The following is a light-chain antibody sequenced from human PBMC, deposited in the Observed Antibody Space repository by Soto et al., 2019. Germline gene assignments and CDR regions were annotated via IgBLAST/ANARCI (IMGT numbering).Light chain of an antibody. J-gene: IGKJ2*01. CDR3: QQYDRFPYS. Sequence: DIQMTQSPSTLSASVGDTVTITCRASQSLSYWLAWYQQKPGQAPKLLIHKASTLESGVPSRFSGSGSGTEFSLTISCLQPDDFANFYCQQYDRFPYSFGQGTKLEMK. CDR2: KAS. CDR1: QSLSYW. V-gene: IGKV1-5*03.